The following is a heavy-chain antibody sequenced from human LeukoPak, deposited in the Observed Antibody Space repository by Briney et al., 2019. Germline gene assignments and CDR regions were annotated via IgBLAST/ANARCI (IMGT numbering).Heavy chain of an antibody. CDR1: GGSISSSSYY. CDR2: IYYSGST. CDR3: ARQGYYYDSSGYYLYYFDY. D-gene: IGHD3-22*01. V-gene: IGHV4-39*01. J-gene: IGHJ4*02. Sequence: SETLSLTCTVSGGSISSSSYYWGWIRQPPGKGLEWIGSIYYSGSTYYNPSLKSRVTISVDTSKDQFSLKLSSVTAADTAVYYCARQGYYYDSSGYYLYYFDYWGQGTLVTVSS.